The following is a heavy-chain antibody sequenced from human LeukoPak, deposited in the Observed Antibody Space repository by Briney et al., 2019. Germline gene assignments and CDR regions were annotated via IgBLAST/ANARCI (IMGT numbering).Heavy chain of an antibody. CDR3: AREAGIVGATEGSYYYYYMDV. CDR2: ISYDGSNK. CDR1: GFTFSSYA. V-gene: IGHV3-30-3*01. J-gene: IGHJ6*03. Sequence: PGGSLRLSCAASGFTFSSYAMHWVRQAPGKGLEWVAVISYDGSNKYYADSVKGRFTISRDNSKNTLYLQMNSLRAEDTAVYYCAREAGIVGATEGSYYYYYMDVWGKGTTVTVSS. D-gene: IGHD1-26*01.